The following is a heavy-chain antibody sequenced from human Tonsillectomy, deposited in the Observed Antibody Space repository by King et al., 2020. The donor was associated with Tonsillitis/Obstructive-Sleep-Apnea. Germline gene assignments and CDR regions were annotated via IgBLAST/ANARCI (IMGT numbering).Heavy chain of an antibody. CDR2: ISGSGGIT. V-gene: IGHV3-23*04. J-gene: IGHJ3*02. D-gene: IGHD3-3*01. CDR3: AKSGYDFWSGYYAFDI. CDR1: GFTFSSYA. Sequence: VQLVESGGGLVQPGGSLRLSCAASGFTFSSYAMSWVRQAPGKGLEWVSAISGSGGITYYADSVKGRFTISRDNSKNTLYLQMNSLRAEDTAVYYCAKSGYDFWSGYYAFDIWGQGTMVTVSS.